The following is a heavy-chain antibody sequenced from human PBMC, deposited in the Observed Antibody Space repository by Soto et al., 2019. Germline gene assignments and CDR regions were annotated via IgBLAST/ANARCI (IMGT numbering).Heavy chain of an antibody. CDR3: ANYPTTVTSDY. V-gene: IGHV4-4*02. J-gene: IGHJ4*02. CDR2: IYHSGST. D-gene: IGHD4-17*01. CDR1: GGSISSSNW. Sequence: SETLSLTCAVSGGSISSSNWWSWVRQPPGKGLERIGEIYHSGSTNYNPSLKSRVTISVDTSKNQFSLKLSSVTAADTAVYYCANYPTTVTSDYWGQGTLVTVSS.